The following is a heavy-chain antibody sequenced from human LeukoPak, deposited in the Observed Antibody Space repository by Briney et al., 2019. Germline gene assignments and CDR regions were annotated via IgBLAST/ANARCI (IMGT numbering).Heavy chain of an antibody. Sequence: ASVKVSCKASGYTFTSYGISWVRQAPGQGLEWMGGIIPIFGTANYAQKFQGRVTITADGSTSTAYMELSSLRSEDTAVYYCARVGYGDYEAAVDYWGQGTLVTVSS. V-gene: IGHV1-69*13. J-gene: IGHJ4*02. CDR3: ARVGYGDYEAAVDY. D-gene: IGHD4-17*01. CDR1: GYTFTSYG. CDR2: IIPIFGTA.